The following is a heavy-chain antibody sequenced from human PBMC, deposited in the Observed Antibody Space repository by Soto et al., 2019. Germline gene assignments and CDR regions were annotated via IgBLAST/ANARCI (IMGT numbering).Heavy chain of an antibody. CDR3: AREGVVVPAAPSIYYYYYGMDV. J-gene: IGHJ6*02. CDR1: GFTFSSYA. CDR2: ISYDGSNK. D-gene: IGHD2-2*01. Sequence: GGSLRLSCAASGFTFSSYAMHWVRQAPGKGLEWVAVISYDGSNKYYADSVKGRFTISRDNSKNTLYLQMNSLRAEDTAVYYCAREGVVVPAAPSIYYYYYGMDVWGQGTTVTVSS. V-gene: IGHV3-30-3*01.